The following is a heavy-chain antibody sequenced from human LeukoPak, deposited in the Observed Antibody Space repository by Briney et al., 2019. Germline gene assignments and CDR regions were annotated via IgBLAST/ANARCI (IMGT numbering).Heavy chain of an antibody. CDR3: ARALYCSSTSCFYFDY. J-gene: IGHJ4*02. CDR2: IYSSGST. V-gene: IGHV4-4*07. D-gene: IGHD2-2*01. Sequence: SETLSLTCTDSGGSISSYYWSWIRQPAGKGLEWIGRIYSSGSTNYNPSLKSRVTMSVDTSKNQFSLKLTSVTAADTAVYYCARALYCSSTSCFYFDYWGQGTLVTVSS. CDR1: GGSISSYY.